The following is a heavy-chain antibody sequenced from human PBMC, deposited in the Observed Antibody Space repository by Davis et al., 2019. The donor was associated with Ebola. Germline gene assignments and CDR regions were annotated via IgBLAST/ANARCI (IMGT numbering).Heavy chain of an antibody. Sequence: PGGSLRLSCAASGFTFSSYSMNWVRQAPGKGLEWVSHSSSSRTTTYYADSVKGRFTISRDDAKSTLYLQMNSLRDDDTAIYYCATDPDGWLDFDYWGQGTQVTVSS. V-gene: IGHV3-48*02. J-gene: IGHJ4*02. CDR2: SSSSRTTT. CDR1: GFTFSSYS. CDR3: ATDPDGWLDFDY. D-gene: IGHD6-19*01.